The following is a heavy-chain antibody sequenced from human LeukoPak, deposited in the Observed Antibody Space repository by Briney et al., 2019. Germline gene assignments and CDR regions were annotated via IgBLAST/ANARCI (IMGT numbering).Heavy chain of an antibody. CDR3: ARLRRNSDRSGYYYYYDY. CDR2: ISVVSNYI. J-gene: IGHJ4*02. D-gene: IGHD3-22*01. CDR1: GYTFSSYS. V-gene: IGHV3-21*01. Sequence: PGGSLRLSCAASGYTFSSYSINWVRQAPGKGLEWGSSISVVSNYIYYADSVRGRFSISRDDARNSLYLQMDSLRGDDTAVYYCARLRRNSDRSGYYYYYDYWGQGTLVTVSS.